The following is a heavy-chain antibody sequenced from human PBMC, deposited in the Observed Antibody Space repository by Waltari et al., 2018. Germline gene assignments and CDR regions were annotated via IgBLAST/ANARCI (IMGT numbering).Heavy chain of an antibody. J-gene: IGHJ4*02. CDR1: GFTFSTSP. Sequence: EVQLLESGGGLVQPGGSLRRSCAASGFTFSTSPIYWVRQAPGKGVEWIESISSSGSSAYYTDAVKGRFTISRDNSKNTLYLEMDSLRVEDTATYYCAKRGGTGPVAVSGIHCDYWGQGTLVTVSS. V-gene: IGHV3-23*01. CDR2: ISSSGSSA. CDR3: AKRGGTGPVAVSGIHCDY. D-gene: IGHD1-26*01.